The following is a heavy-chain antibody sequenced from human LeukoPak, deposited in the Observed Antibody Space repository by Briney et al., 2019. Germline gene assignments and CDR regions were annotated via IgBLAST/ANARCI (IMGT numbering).Heavy chain of an antibody. CDR3: ELGDDFGNDY. V-gene: IGHV3-23*01. CDR2: ISGSGGST. J-gene: IGHJ4*02. D-gene: IGHD3-3*01. CDR1: GLTFGSYA. Sequence: GGSLRLSCAASGLTFGSYAMSWVRQAPGKGLEWVSAISGSGGSTYYADSVKGRFTISRDNSKNTLYLQMNSLRAEDTAVYYCELGDDFGNDYWGQGTLVTVSS.